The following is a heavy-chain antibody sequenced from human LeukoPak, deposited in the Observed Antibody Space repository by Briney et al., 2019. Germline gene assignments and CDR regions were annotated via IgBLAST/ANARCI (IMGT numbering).Heavy chain of an antibody. J-gene: IGHJ6*03. D-gene: IGHD3-16*01. CDR3: ARGPRWGSYYYYMDV. CDR1: GFTFSSYA. V-gene: IGHV3-23*01. CDR2: ISGSGGST. Sequence: GGSLRLSCAASGFTFSSYAMSWVRQAPGKGLEWVSAISGSGGSTYYADSVKGRFTISRDNSKNTLYLQMNSLRAEDTAVYYCARGPRWGSYYYYMDVWGKGTTVTVSS.